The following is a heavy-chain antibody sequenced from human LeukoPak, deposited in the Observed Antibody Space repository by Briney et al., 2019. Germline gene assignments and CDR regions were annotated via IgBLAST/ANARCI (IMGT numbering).Heavy chain of an antibody. J-gene: IGHJ4*02. D-gene: IGHD2-21*02. CDR2: INPNSGGT. CDR1: GYTFTGYY. CDR3: ASRGYCGGDCYSELGI. Sequence: ASVKVSCKASGYTFTGYYMHWVRQAPGQGLEWMGWINPNSGGTNYAQKFQGRVTMTRDTSISTAHMELSRLRSDDTAVYYCASRGYCGGDCYSELGIWGQGTLVTVSS. V-gene: IGHV1-2*02.